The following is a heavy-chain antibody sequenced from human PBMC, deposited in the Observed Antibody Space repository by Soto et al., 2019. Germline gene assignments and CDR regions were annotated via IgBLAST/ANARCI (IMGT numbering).Heavy chain of an antibody. Sequence: GGSLRLSCAASGFTFSSYWMSWVRQAPGKGLEWVANIKQDGSEKYYVDSVKGRFTISRDNAKNSLYLQMNSLRAEDTAVYYCASPRYCSGGSCFRMDVWGKGTTVTVPP. CDR1: GFTFSSYW. D-gene: IGHD2-15*01. V-gene: IGHV3-7*01. CDR3: ASPRYCSGGSCFRMDV. CDR2: IKQDGSEK. J-gene: IGHJ6*04.